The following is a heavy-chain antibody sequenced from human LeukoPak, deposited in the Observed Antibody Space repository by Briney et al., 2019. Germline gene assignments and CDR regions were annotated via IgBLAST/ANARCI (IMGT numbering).Heavy chain of an antibody. CDR3: ATGGSSGGWFAY. V-gene: IGHV3-7*01. CDR1: GFTVSSNY. J-gene: IGHJ4*02. D-gene: IGHD6-6*01. Sequence: GGSLRLSCAASGFTVSSNYMTWVRQAPGKGLEWVANIKQDGSEKYYVDSVKGRFTISRDNARNSLYLQMDSLRVEDTAVYFCATGGSSGGWFAYWGQGTLVTVSS. CDR2: IKQDGSEK.